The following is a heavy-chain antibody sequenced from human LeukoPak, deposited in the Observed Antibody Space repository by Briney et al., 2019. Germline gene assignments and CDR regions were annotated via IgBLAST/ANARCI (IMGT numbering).Heavy chain of an antibody. D-gene: IGHD6-19*01. CDR1: GFTFSSYA. J-gene: IGHJ5*02. CDR3: AKEPASSGWFDP. CDR2: ISRTGGRT. V-gene: IGHV3-23*01. Sequence: PGGSLRLSCAASGFTFSSYAMSWVRQAPGKGLEWVSAISRTGGRTYYADSVKGRFTISRDNSKNTLYLQMNSLRAEDTAVYYCAKEPASSGWFDPWGQGTLVAVSS.